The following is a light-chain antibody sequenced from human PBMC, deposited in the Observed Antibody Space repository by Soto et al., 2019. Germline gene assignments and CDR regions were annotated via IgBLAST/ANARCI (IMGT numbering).Light chain of an antibody. V-gene: IGKV1-33*01. Sequence: DIQMTQSPSSLSASVGDRVTITCQASQDIRKYLNWYQQKPGSAPKLLIYGASNLETGVPSRFSGSGYGTDFTFTISSLQPEDIATYYCQHYDNLPPFTFGPVTKVAIK. CDR1: QDIRKY. CDR2: GAS. CDR3: QHYDNLPPFT. J-gene: IGKJ3*01.